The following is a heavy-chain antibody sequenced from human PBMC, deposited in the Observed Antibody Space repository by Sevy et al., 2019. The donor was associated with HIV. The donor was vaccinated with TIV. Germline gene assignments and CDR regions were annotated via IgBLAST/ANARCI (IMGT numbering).Heavy chain of an antibody. CDR3: ARGVAVAATHYFDY. J-gene: IGHJ4*02. Sequence: AGSLRLSCAASGFIFRTYSMNWVRQAPGKGLEWVSFISRSSGTIYYADSVKGRFTISRDNAKDSLSLQMNSLRAEDTAVYYCARGVAVAATHYFDYWGQGTLVTVSS. CDR1: GFIFRTYS. D-gene: IGHD6-19*01. CDR2: ISRSSGTI. V-gene: IGHV3-48*01.